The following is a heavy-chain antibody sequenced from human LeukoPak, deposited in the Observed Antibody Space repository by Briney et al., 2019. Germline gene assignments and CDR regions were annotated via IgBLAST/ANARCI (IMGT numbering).Heavy chain of an antibody. CDR3: AKGITMIVVVITL. J-gene: IGHJ4*02. D-gene: IGHD3-22*01. V-gene: IGHV3-48*01. CDR2: ISSSSSTI. Sequence: GGSLRLSCAASGFTFSSYSMNWVRQAPGKGLEWVSYISSSSSTIYYADSVKGRFTISRDNAKNSLYLQMNSLRAEDTAVYYCAKGITMIVVVITLWGQGTLVTVSS. CDR1: GFTFSSYS.